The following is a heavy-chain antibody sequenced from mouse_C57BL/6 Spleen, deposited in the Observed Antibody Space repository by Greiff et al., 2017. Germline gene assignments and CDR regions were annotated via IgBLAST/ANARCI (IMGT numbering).Heavy chain of an antibody. D-gene: IGHD4-1*01. CDR3: ARGTGGGAMDY. V-gene: IGHV1-80*01. J-gene: IGHJ4*01. Sequence: VHLVESGAELVKPGASVKISCKASGYAFSSYWMNWVKQRPGKGLEWIGQIYPGDGDTNYNGKFKGKATLTADKSSSTAYMQLSSLTSEDSAVYFCARGTGGGAMDYWGQGTSVTVSS. CDR1: GYAFSSYW. CDR2: IYPGDGDT.